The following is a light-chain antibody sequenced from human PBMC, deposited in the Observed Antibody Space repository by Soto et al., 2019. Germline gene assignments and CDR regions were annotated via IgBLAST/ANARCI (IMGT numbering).Light chain of an antibody. Sequence: QLLLTQSPSASASLGASVKLTCTLSSGHSSYPIAWHQQQPEKGPRYLMKLNSDGSHNKGDGIPDRFSGSSSGAERYLTISSLQSEDEADYYCQTWGTGPWVFGGGTKLTVL. J-gene: IGLJ3*02. CDR3: QTWGTGPWV. V-gene: IGLV4-69*01. CDR1: SGHSSYP. CDR2: LNSDGSH.